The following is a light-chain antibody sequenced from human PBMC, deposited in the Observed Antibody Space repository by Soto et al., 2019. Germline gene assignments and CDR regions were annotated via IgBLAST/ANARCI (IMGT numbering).Light chain of an antibody. V-gene: IGLV4-69*01. J-gene: IGLJ7*01. CDR1: SGHSNYA. Sequence: QPVLTQSPSASASLGASVKLTCTLSSGHSNYAIAWHQQQPAKGPRYLMKVKGDGSHTKGDGIPDRFSGSSSGAERYLIISSLQSEDEADYYCQTWGTGIVVFGGGTQLTVL. CDR2: VKGDGSH. CDR3: QTWGTGIVV.